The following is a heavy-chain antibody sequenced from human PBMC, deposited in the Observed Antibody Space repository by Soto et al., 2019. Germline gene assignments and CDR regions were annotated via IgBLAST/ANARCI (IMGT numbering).Heavy chain of an antibody. D-gene: IGHD6-19*01. V-gene: IGHV3-23*01. J-gene: IGHJ6*02. CDR2: ISGSGGST. CDR3: AKTIYSSGWFFYYYYGMDV. CDR1: GFTFSSYA. Sequence: TGESRRLSWAASGFTFSSYAMSGVRQAPGKGLGWVSAISGSGGSTYYADSVKGRFTISRDNSKNTLYLQMNSLRAEDTAVYYCAKTIYSSGWFFYYYYGMDVWGQGTTVTVSS.